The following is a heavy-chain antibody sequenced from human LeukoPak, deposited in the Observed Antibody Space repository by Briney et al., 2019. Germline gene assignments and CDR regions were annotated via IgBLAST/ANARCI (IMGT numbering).Heavy chain of an antibody. CDR3: TAHIVVDY. Sequence: GGSLRLSCAASGFIFSEAWMSWVRQTPGKGLEWVGRIKSKTDGATTDYNAPVKGRFTILRDDSKNTLYLQLNSLKAEDSAVYYCTAHIVVDYWGQGTLVTVSS. J-gene: IGHJ4*02. CDR1: GFIFSEAW. CDR2: IKSKTDGATT. V-gene: IGHV3-15*01. D-gene: IGHD2-15*01.